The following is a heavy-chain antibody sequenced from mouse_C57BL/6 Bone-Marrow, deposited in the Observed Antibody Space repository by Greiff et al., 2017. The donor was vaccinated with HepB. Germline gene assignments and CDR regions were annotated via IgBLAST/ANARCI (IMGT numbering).Heavy chain of an antibody. J-gene: IGHJ4*01. CDR3: TVVATFDYAMDY. D-gene: IGHD1-1*01. CDR1: GYTFTDYE. CDR2: IDPETGGT. Sequence: QVQLQQSGAELVRPGASVTLSCKASGYTFTDYEMHWVKQTPVHGLEWIGAIDPETGGTAYNQKFKGKAILTADKSSSTAYMALRSLTSEDSAVYYCTVVATFDYAMDYWGQGASVTVSS. V-gene: IGHV1-15*01.